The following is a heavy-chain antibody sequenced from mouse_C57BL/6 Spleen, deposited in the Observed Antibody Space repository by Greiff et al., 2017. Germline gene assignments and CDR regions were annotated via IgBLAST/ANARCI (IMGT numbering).Heavy chain of an antibody. CDR3: ALPGNYGNWDVFAY. CDR2: IYPGDGDT. Sequence: VQLQQSGAELVKPGASVKISCKASGSAFSSYWMNWVKQRPGKGLEWIGQIYPGDGDTNYNGKFKGKATLTADKSSSTAYMQLSSLTSEDSAVYFCALPGNYGNWDVFAYWGQGTLVTVSA. V-gene: IGHV1-80*01. J-gene: IGHJ3*01. D-gene: IGHD2-1*01. CDR1: GSAFSSYW.